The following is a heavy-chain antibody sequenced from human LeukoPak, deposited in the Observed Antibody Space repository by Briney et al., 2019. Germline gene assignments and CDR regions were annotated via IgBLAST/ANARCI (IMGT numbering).Heavy chain of an antibody. V-gene: IGHV3-7*01. CDR2: IMQDGSEK. Sequence: GGSLRLSCAASGFAFSSYAMHWVRQAPGKGLEWVANIMQDGSEKYYVDSVKGRFTISRDNAKNSLYLQMNSLRAEDTAVYYCARHSAGYTTFFDYWGQGTLVTVSS. CDR1: GFAFSSYA. J-gene: IGHJ4*02. D-gene: IGHD5-24*01. CDR3: ARHSAGYTTFFDY.